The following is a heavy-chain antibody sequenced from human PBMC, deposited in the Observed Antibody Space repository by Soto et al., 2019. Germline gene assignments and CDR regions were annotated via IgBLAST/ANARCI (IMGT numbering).Heavy chain of an antibody. CDR3: ARLDCSTTNCYEKNGFDM. Sequence: PGKALEWLALIFWDDEKRYSPSLKSRLTITKDTSKDQVVLTMTNMDPVDTATYYCARLDCSTTNCYEKNGFDMWGQGTMVTVSS. D-gene: IGHD2-2*01. J-gene: IGHJ3*02. V-gene: IGHV2-5*02. CDR2: IFWDDEK.